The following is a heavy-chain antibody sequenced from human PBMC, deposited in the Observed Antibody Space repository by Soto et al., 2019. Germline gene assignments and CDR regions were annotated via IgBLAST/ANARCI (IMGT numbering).Heavy chain of an antibody. CDR3: ARRGYSSSWYYYYYYGMDV. D-gene: IGHD6-13*01. J-gene: IGHJ6*02. V-gene: IGHV1-8*01. Sequence: QVQLVQSGAEVKKPGASVKVSCKASGYTFTSYDINWVRQATGQGLEWMGWMNPNSGNTGYAQKFQGRVTMTRNTXISTAYMELSSLRSEDTAVYYCARRGYSSSWYYYYYYGMDVWGQGPTVTVSS. CDR2: MNPNSGNT. CDR1: GYTFTSYD.